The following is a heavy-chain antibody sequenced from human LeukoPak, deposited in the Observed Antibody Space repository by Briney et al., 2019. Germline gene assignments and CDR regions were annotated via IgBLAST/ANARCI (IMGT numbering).Heavy chain of an antibody. Sequence: PSETLSLTCTVSGGSISSGGYYWSWIRQHPGKGLEWIGYIYYSGSTYYNPYLKSRVTISVDTSKNQSSLKLSSVTAADTAVYYCAREKGYCSGGSCYGSWFDPWGQGTLVTVSS. J-gene: IGHJ5*02. V-gene: IGHV4-31*03. CDR1: GGSISSGGYY. D-gene: IGHD2-15*01. CDR2: IYYSGST. CDR3: AREKGYCSGGSCYGSWFDP.